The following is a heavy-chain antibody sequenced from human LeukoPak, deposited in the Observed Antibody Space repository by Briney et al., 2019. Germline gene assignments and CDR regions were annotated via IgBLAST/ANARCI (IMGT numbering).Heavy chain of an antibody. CDR1: GFTFSSYA. D-gene: IGHD7-27*01. V-gene: IGHV3-23*01. Sequence: GGSLRFSCAASGFTFSSYAMSWVRQAPGKGLEWVSAISGSGGSTYYADSVKGRFTISRDNSKNTLYLQMNSLRAEDTAVYYCARGVTGRGFDPWGQGTLVTVSS. CDR2: ISGSGGST. J-gene: IGHJ5*02. CDR3: ARGVTGRGFDP.